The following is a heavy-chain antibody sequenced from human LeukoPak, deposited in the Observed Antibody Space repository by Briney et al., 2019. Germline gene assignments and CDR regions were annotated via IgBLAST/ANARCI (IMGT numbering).Heavy chain of an antibody. Sequence: SETLSLTCAVYGGSFSGYYWSWIRQPPGKGLEWIGEINHSGSTNYNPSLKSRVTISVDTSKNQFSLKLSSVTAADTAVYYCAGVSDHDSSGYYCYGMDVWGQGTTVTVSS. CDR1: GGSFSGYY. J-gene: IGHJ6*02. CDR3: AGVSDHDSSGYYCYGMDV. V-gene: IGHV4-34*01. CDR2: INHSGST. D-gene: IGHD3-22*01.